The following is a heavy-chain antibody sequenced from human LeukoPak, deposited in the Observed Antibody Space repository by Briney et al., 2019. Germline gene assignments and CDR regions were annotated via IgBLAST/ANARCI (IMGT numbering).Heavy chain of an antibody. CDR2: IYYSGST. CDR1: GGSISSGDYY. J-gene: IGHJ3*02. Sequence: PSETLSLTCTVSGGSISSGDYYWSWIRQPPGKGLEWIGYIYYSGSTYYNPSLKGRVTISVDTSKNQFSLKLSSVTAADTAVYYCAREAYSSGWYRGDAFDIWGQGTMVTVSS. CDR3: AREAYSSGWYRGDAFDI. D-gene: IGHD6-19*01. V-gene: IGHV4-30-4*01.